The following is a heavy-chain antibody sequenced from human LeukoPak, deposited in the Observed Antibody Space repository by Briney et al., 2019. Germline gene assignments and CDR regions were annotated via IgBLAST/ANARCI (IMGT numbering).Heavy chain of an antibody. CDR2: ISWNSGSI. CDR3: AKEHYGDYYFDY. Sequence: PGGSLRLSCAASGITFDDYAMHWVRQAPGKGLEWVSGISWNSGSIGYADSVKGRFTISRDNAKNSLYLQMNSLRAEDTALYYCAKEHYGDYYFDYWGQGTLVTVSS. V-gene: IGHV3-9*01. J-gene: IGHJ4*02. D-gene: IGHD4-17*01. CDR1: GITFDDYA.